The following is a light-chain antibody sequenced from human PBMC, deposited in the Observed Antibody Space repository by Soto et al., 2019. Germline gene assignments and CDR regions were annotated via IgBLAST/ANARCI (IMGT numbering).Light chain of an antibody. V-gene: IGKV1-5*01. CDR3: QQYNSYST. J-gene: IGKJ1*01. CDR1: QSINIW. CDR2: DAS. Sequence: DIQMTQSPSTLSASVGDSVTITCRASQSINIWLAWYQQKPGKAPKLLIYDASSLESGVPSRFSGSGSETDFTLTISSLPHDDFATYYCQQYNSYSTFGQGTKVEIK.